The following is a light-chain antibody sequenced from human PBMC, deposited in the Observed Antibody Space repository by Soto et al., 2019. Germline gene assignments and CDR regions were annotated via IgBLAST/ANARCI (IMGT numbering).Light chain of an antibody. V-gene: IGLV2-23*01. CDR2: EGS. CDR1: SSDVGTCNL. CDR3: SSYAGRSSCSNV. Sequence: QSVLTQPAPVSGSPEQSITISCTGTSSDVGTCNLGSWYQQYPGKATKLIIYEGSERPSGISYRFSGSQSGNTASLTISPLQAEDEADYYSSSYAGRSSCSNVFGTGTKVTVL. J-gene: IGLJ1*01.